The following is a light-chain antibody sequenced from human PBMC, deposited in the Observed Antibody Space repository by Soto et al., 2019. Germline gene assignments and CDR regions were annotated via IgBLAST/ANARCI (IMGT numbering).Light chain of an antibody. Sequence: DIQMTQSPSTLSASVGDRVTITCRASRSISSWLAWYQQKPGKAPKLLIYDASSLESGVPSRFSGSGSGTEFTLTISSLQNDDFANYYCQKYNSYSPLTFGGGTKVDIK. J-gene: IGKJ4*01. V-gene: IGKV1-5*01. CDR1: RSISSW. CDR2: DAS. CDR3: QKYNSYSPLT.